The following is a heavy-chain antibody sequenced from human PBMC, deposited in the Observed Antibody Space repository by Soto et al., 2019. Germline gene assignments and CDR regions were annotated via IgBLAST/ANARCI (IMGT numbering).Heavy chain of an antibody. D-gene: IGHD4-17*01. CDR3: ESLRLATVGSDY. Sequence: VVDGSIGSCYWCRIRKKPGKGLEGSGYLYYSGSTTYNPSLKSRVTISVDTSKNQSSLKLSSVTAADTAVYYCESLRLATVGSDYWGQGTLVTVSS. CDR1: DGSIGSCY. V-gene: IGHV4-59*08. CDR2: LYYSGST. J-gene: IGHJ4*02.